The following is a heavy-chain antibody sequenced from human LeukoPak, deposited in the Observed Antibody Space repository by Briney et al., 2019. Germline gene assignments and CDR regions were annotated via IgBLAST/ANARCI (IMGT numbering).Heavy chain of an antibody. V-gene: IGHV4-39*01. CDR2: IYFGGSGGT. D-gene: IGHD1-1*01. J-gene: IGHJ6*03. CDR1: GGSFSSTNYF. CDR3: ARLTGFNWTRVMYYMDV. Sequence: PSETLSLTCTVPGGSFSSTNYFWGWIRQPPGKALEWIGTIYFGGSGGTYYNPSLRSRVTISVDTSKNHFSLNFSSVTAADTPIYYCARLTGFNWTRVMYYMDVWGKGTTVTISS.